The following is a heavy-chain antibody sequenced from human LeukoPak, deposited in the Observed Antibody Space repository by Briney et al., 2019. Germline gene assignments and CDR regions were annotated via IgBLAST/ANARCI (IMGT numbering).Heavy chain of an antibody. Sequence: ASVKASCKASGYTFTSYGISWVRQAPGQGLEWMGWISAYNGNTNYAQKLQGRVTMTTDTSTSTAYMELRSLRSDDTAVYYCARGGNYGYCSGGSCQFDYWGQGTLVTVSS. CDR2: ISAYNGNT. D-gene: IGHD2-15*01. CDR1: GYTFTSYG. J-gene: IGHJ4*02. CDR3: ARGGNYGYCSGGSCQFDY. V-gene: IGHV1-18*01.